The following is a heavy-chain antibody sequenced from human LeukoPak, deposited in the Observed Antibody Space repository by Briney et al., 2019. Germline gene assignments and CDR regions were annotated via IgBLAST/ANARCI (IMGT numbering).Heavy chain of an antibody. D-gene: IGHD3-22*01. Sequence: PGGSLRLSCAASGFTFSSYEMNWVRQAPGKGLEWVSYISSSGSTIYYADSVKGRFTISRDNAKNSLYLQMNSLRAEDTAVYYCARFDSSGYYKYYYYYMDVWGKGTTVTVSS. CDR3: ARFDSSGYYKYYYYYMDV. CDR1: GFTFSSYE. J-gene: IGHJ6*03. CDR2: ISSSGSTI. V-gene: IGHV3-48*03.